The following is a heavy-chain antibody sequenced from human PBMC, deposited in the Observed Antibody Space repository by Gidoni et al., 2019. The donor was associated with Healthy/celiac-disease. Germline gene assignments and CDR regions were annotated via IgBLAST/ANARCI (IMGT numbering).Heavy chain of an antibody. Sequence: QVQLVQSGAEVKKPGSSLKVSCTASGGTFSSYSITWVRRAPGQGLEWMGRIIPILGIANYAQKFQGRVTITADKSTSTAYMELSSLRSEDTAVYYCARDKALTRGYYGMDVWGQGTTVTVSS. CDR1: GGTFSSYS. CDR2: IIPILGIA. V-gene: IGHV1-69*04. J-gene: IGHJ6*02. D-gene: IGHD3-10*01. CDR3: ARDKALTRGYYGMDV.